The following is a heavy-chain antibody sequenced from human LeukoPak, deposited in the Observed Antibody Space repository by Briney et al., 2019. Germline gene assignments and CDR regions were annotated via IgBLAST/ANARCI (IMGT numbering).Heavy chain of an antibody. CDR3: AKRGPAGRLNYYYYGMDV. CDR2: ISYDGSNK. CDR1: GFTFSSYG. J-gene: IGHJ6*02. V-gene: IGHV3-30*18. D-gene: IGHD3-10*01. Sequence: GGSLRLSCAAYGFTFSSYGMHWVRQAPGKGLEWVAVISYDGSNKYYADSVKGRFTISRDNSKNTLYLQMNSLRAEDTAVYYCAKRGPAGRLNYYYYGMDVWGQGTTVTVSS.